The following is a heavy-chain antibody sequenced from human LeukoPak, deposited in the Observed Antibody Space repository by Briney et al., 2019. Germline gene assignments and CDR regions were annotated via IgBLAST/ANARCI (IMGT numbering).Heavy chain of an antibody. CDR3: TRDAGYRSTH. CDR1: GFTFGDYA. CDR2: IRSKAYGGTT. D-gene: IGHD6-19*01. J-gene: IGHJ4*02. Sequence: GGSLRLSCTASGFTFGDYAMSWVRQAPGKGLEWVGFIRSKAYGGTTEYAASVKGRFIISRDDSKSIAYLQMNSLKTEDTAVYYCTRDAGYRSTHWGQGTLVTVSS. V-gene: IGHV3-49*04.